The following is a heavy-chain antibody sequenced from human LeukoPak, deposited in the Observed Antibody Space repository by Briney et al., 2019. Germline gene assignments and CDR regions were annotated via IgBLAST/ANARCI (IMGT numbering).Heavy chain of an antibody. Sequence: SETLSLTCTVSGGPISSYYWRWIPQPPGKALEWSVYTFYRGCTKHNPSLKSRFTISVDTSKNQFSLKLSAVTAADTAVYYCARGRYSGSYRLDYWGQGTLVTVSS. D-gene: IGHD1-26*01. J-gene: IGHJ4*02. V-gene: IGHV4-59*13. CDR2: TFYRGCT. CDR3: ARGRYSGSYRLDY. CDR1: GGPISSYY.